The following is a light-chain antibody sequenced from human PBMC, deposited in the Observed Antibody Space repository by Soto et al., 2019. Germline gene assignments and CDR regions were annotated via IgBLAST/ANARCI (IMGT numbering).Light chain of an antibody. CDR1: QSISTW. CDR3: QQYNSYSPT. J-gene: IGKJ1*01. CDR2: KAS. V-gene: IGKV1-5*03. Sequence: DIQMTQSPSTLSASVGDRVTITCRASQSISTWLAWYQQEPGKAPKLLIHKASSLQSGVPSSFSGSGSGTDFTLTISSLHPDDCATYYCQQYNSYSPTFGQGTRVEIK.